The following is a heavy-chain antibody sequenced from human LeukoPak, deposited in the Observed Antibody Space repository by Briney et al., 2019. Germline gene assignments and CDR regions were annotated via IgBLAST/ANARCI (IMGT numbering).Heavy chain of an antibody. CDR1: GYTFTSYY. D-gene: IGHD3-3*01. Sequence: ASVKVSCKASGYTFTSYYIHWVRQAPGQGLEWMGIINPSGGSTSYAQKFQGRVTMTRDTSTSTVYMELSSLRSEDTVVYYCARGQGGPDYDFWSGYFDYWGQGTLVTVSS. CDR2: INPSGGST. J-gene: IGHJ4*02. CDR3: ARGQGGPDYDFWSGYFDY. V-gene: IGHV1-46*01.